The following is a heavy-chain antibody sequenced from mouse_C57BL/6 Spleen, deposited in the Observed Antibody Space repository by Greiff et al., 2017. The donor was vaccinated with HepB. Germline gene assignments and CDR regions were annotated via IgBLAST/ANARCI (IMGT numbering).Heavy chain of an antibody. D-gene: IGHD1-1*01. V-gene: IGHV1-50*01. Sequence: QVQLQQPGAELVKPGASVKLSCKASGYTFTSYWMQWVKQRPGQGLEWIGEIDPSDSYTNYNQKFKGKATLTVDTSSSTAYMQLSSLTSEDSAVYYGARYYYGSSSCAYWGQGTLVTVSA. J-gene: IGHJ3*01. CDR2: IDPSDSYT. CDR3: ARYYYGSSSCAY. CDR1: GYTFTSYW.